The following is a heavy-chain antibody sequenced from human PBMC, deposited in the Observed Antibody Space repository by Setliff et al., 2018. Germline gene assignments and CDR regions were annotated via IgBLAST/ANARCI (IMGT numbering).Heavy chain of an antibody. CDR3: AKVGELLSSAFDI. V-gene: IGHV3-23*01. J-gene: IGHJ3*02. CDR1: GLTFGSYG. CDR2: ISGSGGST. Sequence: GGSLRLSCAASGLTFGSYGMNWVRQAPGKGLEWVSAISGSGGSTYYADSVKGRFTISRDNSKNTLYLQMNSLRAEDTAVYYCAKVGELLSSAFDIWGQGTMVTVSS. D-gene: IGHD1-26*01.